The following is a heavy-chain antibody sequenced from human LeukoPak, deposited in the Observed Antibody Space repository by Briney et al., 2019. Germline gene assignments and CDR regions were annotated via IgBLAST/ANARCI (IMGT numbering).Heavy chain of an antibody. J-gene: IGHJ4*02. V-gene: IGHV1-69*06. CDR3: ARDPPGRPYSSSSYG. Sequence: SVKVSCKASGGTFSSYAISWVRQAPGQGFEWIEGIIPMFGTANYAQKFQGRVTIIADKSTSTAYMELSSLRSEDSAVYYCARDPPGRPYSSSSYGWGQGTLVTVSS. CDR1: GGTFSSYA. CDR2: IIPMFGTA. D-gene: IGHD6-6*01.